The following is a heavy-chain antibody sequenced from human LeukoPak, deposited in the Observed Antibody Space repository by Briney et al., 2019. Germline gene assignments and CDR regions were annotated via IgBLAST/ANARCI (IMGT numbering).Heavy chain of an antibody. V-gene: IGHV4-39*07. CDR1: GGSISSHY. D-gene: IGHD1-26*01. CDR3: ATTTIRLGY. Sequence: SETLSLTCTVSGGSISSHYWGWIRQPPGKGLEWIGSMYYRGSTYHNPSLKSRVTISVDTSKNQSSLKLSSVTAADTAVYYCATTTIRLGYWGQGTLVTVSS. J-gene: IGHJ4*02. CDR2: MYYRGST.